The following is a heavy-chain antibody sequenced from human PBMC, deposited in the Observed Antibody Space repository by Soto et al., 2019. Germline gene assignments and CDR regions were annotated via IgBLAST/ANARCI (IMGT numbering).Heavy chain of an antibody. V-gene: IGHV4-39*07. J-gene: IGHJ4*02. CDR3: ARIHPSPRGQGSLSYYFYY. D-gene: IGHD3-16*02. Sequence: SETLSLTCTVSGGSISSSSYYWGWIRQHPGKGLEWIGCIYYSGSAYYNPSLKSRVTISVDTSMNQFSLMVNSVTAADTAVYYRARIHPSPRGQGSLSYYFYYWAQGSLLPVSS. CDR2: IYYSGSA. CDR1: GGSISSSSYY.